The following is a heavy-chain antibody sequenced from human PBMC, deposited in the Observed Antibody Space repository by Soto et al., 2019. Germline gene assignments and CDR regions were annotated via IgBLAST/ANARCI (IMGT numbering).Heavy chain of an antibody. CDR2: IRNKAYTYTT. CDR3: TKGLCTGGSCFSGDS. V-gene: IGHV3-72*01. CDR1: GFTFSDHY. J-gene: IGHJ5*01. D-gene: IGHD2-15*01. Sequence: EVQLVESGGGLVQPGGSLRLSCVASGFTFSDHYMDWVRQAPGKGLEWVGRIRNKAYTYTTEHAASVKCRFTMSRDDLKNSVFLEMNSLKSEDTAVYFCTKGLCTGGSCFSGDSWGQGTLVTVSS.